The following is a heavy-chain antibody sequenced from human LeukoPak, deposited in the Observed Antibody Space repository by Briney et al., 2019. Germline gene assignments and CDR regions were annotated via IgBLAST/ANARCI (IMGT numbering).Heavy chain of an antibody. J-gene: IGHJ3*02. CDR1: GGSFSGYY. D-gene: IGHD3-3*01. CDR3: ARSRRITIFGAVRSQAFDI. Sequence: SETLSLTCAVYGGSFSGYYWSWIRQPPGKGLEWIGEINHSGSTNYNPSLKSRVTISVDTSKNQFSLRLSSVTAADTAVYYCARSRRITIFGAVRSQAFDIWGQGTMVTVSS. CDR2: INHSGST. V-gene: IGHV4-34*01.